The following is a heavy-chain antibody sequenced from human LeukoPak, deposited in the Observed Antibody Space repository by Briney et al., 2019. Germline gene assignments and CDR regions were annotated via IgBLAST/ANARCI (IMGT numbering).Heavy chain of an antibody. Sequence: SETLSLTCTVSGGSISSYYWSWIRQPPGKGLGWIGYIYYSGSTNYNPSLKSRVTISVDTSKNQFSLKLSSVTAADTAVYYCARVGAYLDYWGQGTLVTVSS. D-gene: IGHD3-10*01. CDR1: GGSISSYY. CDR2: IYYSGST. CDR3: ARVGAYLDY. V-gene: IGHV4-59*01. J-gene: IGHJ4*02.